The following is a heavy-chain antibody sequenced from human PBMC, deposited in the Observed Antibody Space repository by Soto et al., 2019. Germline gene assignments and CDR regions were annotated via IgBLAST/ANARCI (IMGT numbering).Heavy chain of an antibody. D-gene: IGHD3-16*01. CDR1: GGSIDTYY. V-gene: IGHV4-59*01. J-gene: IGHJ4*02. CDR3: ARDCRLGFPDY. CDR2: IYYSGST. Sequence: QVQLQESGPGLVKPSETLSLTCTVSGGSIDTYYWSWIRQPPGKGLEWIGYIYYSGSTNYNPSLTSPVTISVDTAKNQLSLKLSSVTAAATAVYYCARDCRLGFPDYWGQGTLVTVSS.